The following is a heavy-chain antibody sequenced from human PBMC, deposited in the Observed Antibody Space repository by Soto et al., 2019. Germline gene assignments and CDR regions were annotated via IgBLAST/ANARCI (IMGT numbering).Heavy chain of an antibody. D-gene: IGHD4-17*01. CDR3: ARVGGTDYGDYSSFDY. J-gene: IGHJ4*02. Sequence: ASVKVSCKASGYTFTSYGISWVRQAPGQGLEWMGWISAYNGNTNYAQKLQGRVTMTTDTSTSTAYMELRSLGSDDTAVYYCARVGGTDYGDYSSFDYWGQGTLVTVSS. V-gene: IGHV1-18*01. CDR2: ISAYNGNT. CDR1: GYTFTSYG.